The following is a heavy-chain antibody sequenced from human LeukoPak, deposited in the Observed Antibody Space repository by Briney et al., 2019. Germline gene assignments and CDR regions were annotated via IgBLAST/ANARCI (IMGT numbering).Heavy chain of an antibody. CDR3: ARTPYGDPRPFDY. CDR1: GYTFTSYY. V-gene: IGHV1-46*01. Sequence: ASVKVSCKASGYTFTSYYLHWVRQAPGQGLEWMGIINPSGGSTSYAQKFQGRVTMTRDTSTSTSYMELSSLRSEDTAVYYCARTPYGDPRPFDYWGQGTLVTVSS. D-gene: IGHD4-17*01. CDR2: INPSGGST. J-gene: IGHJ4*02.